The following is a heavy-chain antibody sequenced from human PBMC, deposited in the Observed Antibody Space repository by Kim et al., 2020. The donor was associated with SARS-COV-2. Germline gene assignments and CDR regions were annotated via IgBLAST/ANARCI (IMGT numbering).Heavy chain of an antibody. CDR3: ARDIGSGSYFGYYYYGMDV. J-gene: IGHJ6*02. V-gene: IGHV3-11*04. D-gene: IGHD3-10*01. Sequence: GRFTISRDNAKNSLYLQMNSLRAEDTAVYYCARDIGSGSYFGYYYYGMDVWGQGTTVTVSS.